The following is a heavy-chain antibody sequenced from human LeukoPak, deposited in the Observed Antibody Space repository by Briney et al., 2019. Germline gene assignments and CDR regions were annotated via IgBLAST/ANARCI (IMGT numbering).Heavy chain of an antibody. D-gene: IGHD3-22*01. J-gene: IGHJ4*02. Sequence: GGSLRLSCAASGFAVSSNYMSWVRQAPGKGLEWVSVIYSGGTTYYADTVKGRFTISRDNSKNTLFLQMNSLRVEDTAVYYCARDSYDSSGYYYFAEYWGQGTRVTVSS. CDR2: IYSGGTT. CDR3: ARDSYDSSGYYYFAEY. V-gene: IGHV3-66*01. CDR1: GFAVSSNY.